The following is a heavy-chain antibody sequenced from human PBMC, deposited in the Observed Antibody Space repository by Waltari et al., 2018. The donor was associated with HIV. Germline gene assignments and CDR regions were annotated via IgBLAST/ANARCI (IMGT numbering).Heavy chain of an antibody. V-gene: IGHV3-7*01. Sequence: EVQLVESGGGLVQLGGSLRLSCAASGFTFNKYWMTWVCRAPGKGLEWVANIKQDESEKYYVDSLKGRFTISRDNAKNSLFLQMNSLRVEDTAVYYCAREALYDSSGYYFDYWGQGTLVTVSS. D-gene: IGHD3-22*01. CDR1: GFTFNKYW. J-gene: IGHJ4*02. CDR3: AREALYDSSGYYFDY. CDR2: IKQDESEK.